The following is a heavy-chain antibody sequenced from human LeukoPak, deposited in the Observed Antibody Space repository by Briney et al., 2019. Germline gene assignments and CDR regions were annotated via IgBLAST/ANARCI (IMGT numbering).Heavy chain of an antibody. CDR2: IRSKANSYAT. CDR3: TRIVAVAGISS. CDR1: GFTFSGSA. D-gene: IGHD6-19*01. J-gene: IGHJ4*02. V-gene: IGHV3-73*01. Sequence: GGSLKLSCAASGFTFSGSAMHWVRQASGKGLEWVGRIRSKANSYATAYAASVKGRFTISRDDSKNTAYLQMNSLKTEDTAVYYCTRIVAVAGISSWGQGTLVTVSS.